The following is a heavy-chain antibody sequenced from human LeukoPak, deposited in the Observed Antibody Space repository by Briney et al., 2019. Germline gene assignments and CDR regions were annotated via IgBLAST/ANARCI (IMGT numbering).Heavy chain of an antibody. CDR3: ARQGYYGSESYGNFDY. J-gene: IGHJ4*02. CDR2: IYYSGST. V-gene: IGHV4-59*01. D-gene: IGHD3-10*01. CDR1: GGSISSYY. Sequence: SETLSLTCTVSGGSISSYYWSWIRQPPGKGLEWIGYIYYSGSTNYNPSLKSRVTISVDTSKNQFSLKLSSVTAADTAVYYCARQGYYGSESYGNFDYWGQGTLVTVSS.